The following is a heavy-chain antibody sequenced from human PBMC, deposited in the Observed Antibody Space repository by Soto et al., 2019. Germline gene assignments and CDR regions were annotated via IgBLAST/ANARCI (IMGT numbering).Heavy chain of an antibody. V-gene: IGHV3-23*01. CDR1: GFTFSSYA. Sequence: GGSLRLSCAASGFTFSSYAMSWVRQAPGKGLEWVSGIRGSGGSTYYADSVKGRFTISRDNSKNSLYLQMNSLRAEDTAVYYCAIDTAMAPYYYYYAMDVWGQGTTVTVSS. J-gene: IGHJ6*02. D-gene: IGHD5-18*01. CDR2: IRGSGGST. CDR3: AIDTAMAPYYYYYAMDV.